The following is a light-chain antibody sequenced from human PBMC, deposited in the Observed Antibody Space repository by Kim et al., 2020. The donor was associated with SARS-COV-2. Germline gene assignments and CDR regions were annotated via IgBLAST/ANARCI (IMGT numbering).Light chain of an antibody. V-gene: IGLV3-21*03. CDR3: QVWDSSSDV. J-gene: IGLJ1*01. CDR1: KYDSKS. CDR2: DDN. Sequence: VARGKTARLPCGGNKYDSKSVRWYQQQPGEAPVVVVYDDNDRPSGIPGGFSGSNSGNTATLTISRVAAGDEDDYYCQVWDSSSDVFGTGTKVTVL.